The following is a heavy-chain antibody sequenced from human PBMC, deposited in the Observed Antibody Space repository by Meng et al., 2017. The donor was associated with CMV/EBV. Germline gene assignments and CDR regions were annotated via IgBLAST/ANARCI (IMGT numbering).Heavy chain of an antibody. CDR3: AREVGAPYFDM. V-gene: IGHV4-38-2*02. CDR2: IADSRNT. J-gene: IGHJ3*02. Sequence: SETLSLTCAVSGASVSSVSYWAWIRQPPGKRLEWIGSIADSRNTYYTPSLQSRVTIAVDTSKNQFSLKLTSVTAADTAVYFCAREVGAPYFDMWGQGTTVTVSS. D-gene: IGHD1-26*01. CDR1: GASVSSVSY.